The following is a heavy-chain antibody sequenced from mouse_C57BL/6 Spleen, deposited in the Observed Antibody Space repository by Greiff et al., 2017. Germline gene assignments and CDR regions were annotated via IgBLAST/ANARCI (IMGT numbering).Heavy chain of an antibody. Sequence: QVQLQQPGAELVKPGASVKLSCKASGYTFTSYWMHWVKQRPGQGLEWIGMIHPNSGSTNYNEKIKSKATLTVDKSSSTAYMQLSSLTSEDSAVYYCAPSCGSSAWFAYWGQGTLVTVSA. CDR1: GYTFTSYW. CDR2: IHPNSGST. J-gene: IGHJ3*01. V-gene: IGHV1-64*01. CDR3: APSCGSSAWFAY. D-gene: IGHD1-1*01.